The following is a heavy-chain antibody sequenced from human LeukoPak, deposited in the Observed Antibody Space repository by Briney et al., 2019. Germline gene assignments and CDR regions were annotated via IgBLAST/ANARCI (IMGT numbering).Heavy chain of an antibody. V-gene: IGHV3-21*01. Sequence: GGSLRLSCAASGFTFSFYSMNWVRQAPGKGLEWVSSISSSYVYYADSLKGRFTISRDNAKNSLYLQMNSLRAEDTAVYYCARERGYSYGYLHYYGMDVWGQGTTVTVSS. CDR3: ARERGYSYGYLHYYGMDV. CDR1: GFTFSFYS. J-gene: IGHJ6*02. CDR2: ISSSYV. D-gene: IGHD5-18*01.